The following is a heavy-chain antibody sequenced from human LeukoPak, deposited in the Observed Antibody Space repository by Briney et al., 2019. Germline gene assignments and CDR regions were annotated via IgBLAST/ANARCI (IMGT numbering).Heavy chain of an antibody. V-gene: IGHV4-61*01. CDR3: ARVNCSGGSCYSTRGAFDI. Sequence: PSETLSLTCTVSGGSISSGSYYWSWIRQPPGKGLEWIGYIYYTGSTNYNPSLKSRVSILVDTSKNQFSLKLSSVTAADTAVYYCARVNCSGGSCYSTRGAFDIWGQGTMVTVSS. J-gene: IGHJ3*02. CDR1: GGSISSGSYY. D-gene: IGHD2-15*01. CDR2: IYYTGST.